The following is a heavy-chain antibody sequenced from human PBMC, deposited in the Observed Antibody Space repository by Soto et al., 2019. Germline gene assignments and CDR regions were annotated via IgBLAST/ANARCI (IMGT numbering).Heavy chain of an antibody. CDR2: MNPNSGNT. Sequence: ASVKVSCKASGYTFTSYDINWVRQATGQGFEWMGWMNPNSGNTGYAQKFQGRVTMTRDTSITTAYMELSSLRSEDTAVYYCARVVGVPQPENYYDSSGNWFDPWGQGTLVTVSS. V-gene: IGHV1-8*01. CDR1: GYTFTSYD. D-gene: IGHD3-22*01. CDR3: ARVVGVPQPENYYDSSGNWFDP. J-gene: IGHJ5*02.